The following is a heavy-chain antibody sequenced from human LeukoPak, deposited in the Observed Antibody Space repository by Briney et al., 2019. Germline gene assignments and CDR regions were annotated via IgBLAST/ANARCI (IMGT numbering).Heavy chain of an antibody. CDR1: GYNFATYW. J-gene: IGHJ4*02. D-gene: IGHD5-18*01. CDR3: ARHIGYTSGYGDF. V-gene: IGHV5-51*01. Sequence: GESLKISCKGSGYNFATYWIGWVRQMPGKGLEWVGIVYPGDSDTRYSPSFQGQVTISADKSINTAYLQWSSLKASDTAMYYCARHIGYTSGYGDFWGQGTLVTVSS. CDR2: VYPGDSDT.